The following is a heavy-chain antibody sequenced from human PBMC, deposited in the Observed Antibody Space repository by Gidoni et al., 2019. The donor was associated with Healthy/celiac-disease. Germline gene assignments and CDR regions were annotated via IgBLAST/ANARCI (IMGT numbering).Heavy chain of an antibody. CDR1: GGSFSSSSYY. D-gene: IGHD3-22*01. CDR2: IYYSGST. CDR3: ARHGEDGYETFDY. Sequence: QLQLQESGPGLVKPSETLSLTCTVSGGSFSSSSYYWGWIRQPPGKGLEWIGSIYYSGSTYYNPSLKSRVTISVDTSKNQFSLKLSSVTAADTAVYYCARHGEDGYETFDYWGQGTLVTVSS. J-gene: IGHJ4*02. V-gene: IGHV4-39*01.